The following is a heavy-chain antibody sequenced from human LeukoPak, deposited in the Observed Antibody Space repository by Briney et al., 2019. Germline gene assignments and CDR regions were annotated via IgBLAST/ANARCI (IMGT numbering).Heavy chain of an antibody. CDR2: ISYDGSNK. D-gene: IGHD5-12*01. Sequence: TGGSLRLSCAASGFTLSSYGMHWVRQAPGKGLEWVADISYDGSNKYYADSVKGRFTISRDNSKNTLYLQMNSLRAEDTAVYYCAKDRGWLPRTIGMDVWGQGTTVTVSS. CDR3: AKDRGWLPRTIGMDV. CDR1: GFTLSSYG. J-gene: IGHJ6*02. V-gene: IGHV3-30*18.